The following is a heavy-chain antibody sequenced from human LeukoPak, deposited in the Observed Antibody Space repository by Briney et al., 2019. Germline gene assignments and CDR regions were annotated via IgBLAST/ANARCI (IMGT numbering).Heavy chain of an antibody. D-gene: IGHD2-2*01. CDR2: ISDSGGTT. CDR1: GFTFSSYA. CDR3: GRSVYCSSGSCYYDY. V-gene: IGHV3-23*01. J-gene: IGHJ4*02. Sequence: PGGSLRLSCAASGFTFSSYAISWVRQPPGKGLEWVSAISDSGGTTYYADSVKGRFTISRDNSKNTLYLQMDSLRAEDTAVYYCGRSVYCSSGSCYYDYWGQGTLVTVSS.